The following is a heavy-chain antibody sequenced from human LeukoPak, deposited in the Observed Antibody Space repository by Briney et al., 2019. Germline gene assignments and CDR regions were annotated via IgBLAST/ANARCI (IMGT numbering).Heavy chain of an antibody. CDR2: IYSSGST. D-gene: IGHD3-16*01. CDR1: GVSSSSVSNY. Sequence: NPSETLSLTCSVSGVSSSSVSNYWGWIRQPPGKTLEWIGSIYSSGSTYYNPALKSRVIILMDTAKNHFSLNLSSVTAADTAVYYCAIRTPKPGDYWGQGTLVTVSS. V-gene: IGHV4-39*07. CDR3: AIRTPKPGDY. J-gene: IGHJ4*02.